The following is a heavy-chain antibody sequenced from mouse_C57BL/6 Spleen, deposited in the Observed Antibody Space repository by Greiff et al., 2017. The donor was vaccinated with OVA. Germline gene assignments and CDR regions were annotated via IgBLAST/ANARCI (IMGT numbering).Heavy chain of an antibody. CDR2: INYDGSST. J-gene: IGHJ1*03. D-gene: IGHD2-4*01. CDR1: GFTFSDYY. CDR3: ARGGYDYEGYWYFDV. V-gene: IGHV5-16*01. Sequence: EVQVVESEGGLVQPGSSMKLSCTASGFTFSDYYMAWVRQVPEKGLEWVANINYDGSSTYYLDSLKSRFIISRDNAKNILYLQMSSLKSEDTATYYCARGGYDYEGYWYFDVWGTGTTVTVSS.